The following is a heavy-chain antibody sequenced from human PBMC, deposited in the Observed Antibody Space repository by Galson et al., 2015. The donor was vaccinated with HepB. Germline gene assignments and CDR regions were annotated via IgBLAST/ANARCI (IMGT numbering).Heavy chain of an antibody. CDR2: INQSGST. D-gene: IGHD6-6*01. Sequence: ETLSLTCAVYGGFFSGYYWTWLRQPPGKGLEWIGEINQSGSTNYNPSLKSRVTITVDTSKKQFSLKLSSVTAADTALYYCARGLLAARSALNYWGQGTLVTVSS. J-gene: IGHJ4*02. CDR1: GGFFSGYY. CDR3: ARGLLAARSALNY. V-gene: IGHV4-34*01.